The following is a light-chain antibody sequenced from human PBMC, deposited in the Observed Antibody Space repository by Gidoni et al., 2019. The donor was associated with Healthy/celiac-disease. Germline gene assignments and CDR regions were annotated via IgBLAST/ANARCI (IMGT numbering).Light chain of an antibody. J-gene: IGKJ1*01. CDR1: QSVSSSD. CDR3: QQYGSSPRT. V-gene: IGKV3-20*01. CDR2: GAS. Sequence: EIVLTQSAGTLSLSQGERATLSCRASQSVSSSDLALYQQKPGQAPRLLIYGASSRATGIPARFSGSGSGTDFTLTISRLEPADFAVYYCQQYGSSPRTFXQXTKVEIK.